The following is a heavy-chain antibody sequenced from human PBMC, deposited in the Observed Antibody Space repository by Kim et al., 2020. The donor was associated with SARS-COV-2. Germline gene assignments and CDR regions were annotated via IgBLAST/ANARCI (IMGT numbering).Heavy chain of an antibody. D-gene: IGHD5-12*01. CDR3: ARDMTDIVATAYYYYGMDV. J-gene: IGHJ6*02. Sequence: GGSLRLSCAASGFTFSSYGMHWVRQAPGKGLEWVAVIWYDGSNKYYADSVKGRFTISRDNSKNTLYLQMNRLRAEDTAVYYCARDMTDIVATAYYYYGMDVWGQGTTVTVSS. CDR1: GFTFSSYG. V-gene: IGHV3-33*01. CDR2: IWYDGSNK.